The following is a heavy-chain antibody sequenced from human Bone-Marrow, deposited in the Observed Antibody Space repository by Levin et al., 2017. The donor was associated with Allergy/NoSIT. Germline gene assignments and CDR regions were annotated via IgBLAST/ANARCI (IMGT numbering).Heavy chain of an antibody. J-gene: IGHJ6*02. V-gene: IGHV4-59*08. D-gene: IGHD2-15*01. CDR3: ARRGPYGSGPPTYSHYAMDV. CDR2: IYSTGNT. Sequence: ASETLSLTCTVSGESVISSYWTWIRQAPGKGLECVGFIYSTGNTNYNPSLQGRVTMSLDKSQNQFSLRLTSVTAADTAVYYCARRGPYGSGPPTYSHYAMDVWGQGTPVTVSS. CDR1: GESVISSY.